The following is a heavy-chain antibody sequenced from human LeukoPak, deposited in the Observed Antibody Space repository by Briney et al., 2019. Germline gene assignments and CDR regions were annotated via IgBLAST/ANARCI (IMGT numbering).Heavy chain of an antibody. CDR2: IYYSGST. J-gene: IGHJ4*02. V-gene: IGHV4-59*12. CDR1: GGSISSYY. Sequence: PSETLSLTCTVSGGSISSYYWSWIRQPPGKGLEWIGYIYYSGSTNYNPSLKSRVTISVDTSKNQFSLKLSSVTAADTAVYYCARSFTMVRGKAYYSDYWGQGTLVTVSS. CDR3: ARSFTMVRGKAYYSDY. D-gene: IGHD3-10*01.